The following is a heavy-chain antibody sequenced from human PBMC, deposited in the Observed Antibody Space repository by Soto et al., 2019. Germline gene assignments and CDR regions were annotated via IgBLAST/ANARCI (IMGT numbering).Heavy chain of an antibody. CDR3: AKDIRRDHYYYMDV. Sequence: EVQLLESGGGLVRPGGSLRLSCAASGFTFTNYAMSWVRQAPGKGLEWVSAISGSGGTTYYADSVKGRFTISRDNSNSTLYLQMNSLRAEDTAVYYCAKDIRRDHYYYMDVWGKGTTVTVSS. J-gene: IGHJ6*03. CDR1: GFTFTNYA. CDR2: ISGSGGTT. V-gene: IGHV3-23*01. D-gene: IGHD3-3*02.